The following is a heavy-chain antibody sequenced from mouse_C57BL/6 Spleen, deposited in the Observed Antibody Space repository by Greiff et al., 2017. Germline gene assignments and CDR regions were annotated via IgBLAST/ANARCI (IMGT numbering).Heavy chain of an antibody. V-gene: IGHV5-9-1*02. CDR3: TREDYGSFYAMDY. Sequence: EVKVVESGEGLVKPGGSLKLSCAASGFTFSSYAMSWVRQTPEKRLEWVAYISSGGDYIYYAATVKGRFTISRDNARNTLYLQMSSLKSEDTAMYYCTREDYGSFYAMDYWGQGTSVTVSS. CDR1: GFTFSSYA. D-gene: IGHD1-1*01. J-gene: IGHJ4*01. CDR2: ISSGGDYI.